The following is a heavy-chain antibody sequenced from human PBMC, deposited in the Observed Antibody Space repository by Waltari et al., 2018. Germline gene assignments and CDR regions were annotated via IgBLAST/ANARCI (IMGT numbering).Heavy chain of an antibody. Sequence: QVQLQESGPGLLKPSQTLSLPFTVSGGSISSGSYYLSWLPPPAGKGPEWIGRIYTSGSTNYNPSLKSRVTISVDTSKNQFSLKLSSVTAADTAVYYCARGIAAAGYTPFDYWGQGTLVTVSS. V-gene: IGHV4-61*02. J-gene: IGHJ4*02. CDR2: IYTSGST. D-gene: IGHD6-13*01. CDR1: GGSISSGSYY. CDR3: ARGIAAAGYTPFDY.